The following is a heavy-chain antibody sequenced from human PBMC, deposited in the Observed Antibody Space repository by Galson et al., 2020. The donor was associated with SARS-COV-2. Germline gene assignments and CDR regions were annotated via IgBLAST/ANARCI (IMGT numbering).Heavy chain of an antibody. J-gene: IGHJ3*02. Sequence: SGPTLVQPTQTRTLTCTFTGFSLRTSGMCVRWIRQPPGKALEWLAHIDWDDDKYSSTSLKTRLTISKDTSKNQVVLTMTNMDPVDTATYYCARTDCGIVGGYYIAFDIWGPGAMCIVSS. CDR2: IDWDDDK. D-gene: IGHD3-3*01. CDR3: ARTDCGIVGGYYIAFDI. V-gene: IGHV2-70*01. CDR1: GFSLRTSGMC.